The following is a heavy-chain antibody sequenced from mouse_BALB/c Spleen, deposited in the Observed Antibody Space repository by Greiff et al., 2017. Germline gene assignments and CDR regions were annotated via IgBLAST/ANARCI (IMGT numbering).Heavy chain of an antibody. CDR3: ARISDGYYAMDY. CDR1: GFSLSTSGMG. CDR2: IYWDDDK. Sequence: QVTLKVSGPGILQPSQTLSLTCSFSGFSLSTSGMGVSWIRQPSGKGLEWLAHIYWDDDKRYNPSLKSRLTISKDTSRNQVFLKITSVDTADTATYYCARISDGYYAMDYWGQGTSVTVSS. J-gene: IGHJ4*01. V-gene: IGHV8-12*01. D-gene: IGHD2-3*01.